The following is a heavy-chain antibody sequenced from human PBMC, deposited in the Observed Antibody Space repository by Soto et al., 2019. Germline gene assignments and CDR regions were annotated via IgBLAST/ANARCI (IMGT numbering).Heavy chain of an antibody. D-gene: IGHD1-26*01. J-gene: IGHJ6*02. CDR1: GGTFSSYT. V-gene: IGHV1-69*13. CDR2: FIPVFGTA. Sequence: ASVKVSCKASGGTFSSYTINWVRQAPGQGLEWMGRFIPVFGTANYAQKFQGRVTITADESTSTAYMELSSLRSEDTAVYFCASGDGSPTDGMDVWGQGTTVTVSS. CDR3: ASGDGSPTDGMDV.